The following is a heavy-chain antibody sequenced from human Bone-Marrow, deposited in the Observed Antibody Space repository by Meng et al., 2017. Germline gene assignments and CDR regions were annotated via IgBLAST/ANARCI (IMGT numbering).Heavy chain of an antibody. Sequence: VKVQKWCDGLMTTSETRPLTCDCYGGTLGSYYGGWIRQPPGKGLEWIGEINHSGSTNYNPSLKSRVTISVDTSKNQFSLKLSSVTAADTAVYYCARGPPDCSSTSCYALDAFDICGQGTMVTVSS. D-gene: IGHD2-2*01. CDR2: INHSGST. CDR3: ARGPPDCSSTSCYALDAFDI. J-gene: IGHJ3*02. CDR1: GGTLGSYY. V-gene: IGHV4-34*01.